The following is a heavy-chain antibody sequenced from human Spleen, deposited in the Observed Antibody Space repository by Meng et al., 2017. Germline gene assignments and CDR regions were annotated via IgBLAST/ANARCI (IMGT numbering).Heavy chain of an antibody. D-gene: IGHD2-8*02. J-gene: IGHJ4*02. CDR2: ISWNRGII. CDR3: ARYWRRTPEGNFDY. CDR1: GFTLDDYA. Sequence: GGSLRLSCAVAGFTLDDYAMHWVRQAPGKGREWVSGISWNRGIIDYADSVKGRFRISRDNAKNSLSLQMNSLRVEDTATYYCARYWRRTPEGNFDYWGQGTLVTVSS. V-gene: IGHV3-9*01.